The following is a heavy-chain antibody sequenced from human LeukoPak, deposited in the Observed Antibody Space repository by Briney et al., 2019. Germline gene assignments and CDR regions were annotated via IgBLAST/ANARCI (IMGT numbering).Heavy chain of an antibody. CDR1: GFTFDDYA. V-gene: IGHV3-9*01. D-gene: IGHD4-17*01. CDR2: ISWNSGSI. Sequence: GGSLRLSCAASGFTFDDYAMHWVRQAPGKGLEWVSGISWNSGSIGYADSVKGRFTISRDNSKNTLYLQMNSLRAEDTAVYYCATWAHGDYAVSFDIWGQGTMVTVSS. J-gene: IGHJ3*02. CDR3: ATWAHGDYAVSFDI.